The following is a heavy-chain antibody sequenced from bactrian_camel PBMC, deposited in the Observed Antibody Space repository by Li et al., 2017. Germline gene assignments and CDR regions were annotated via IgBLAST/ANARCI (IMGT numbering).Heavy chain of an antibody. CDR2: IYSDGSIT. CDR3: ATREFGDYRV. V-gene: IGHV3-2*01. Sequence: HVQLVESGGDLVQPGGSLKLTCAASGFTFRRFYMSWVRQAQGKELEGVSSIYSDGSITDYADTVKDGFTISRDNAKNTGYLQKNSLKSEDTALYYCATREFGDYRVWGQGTQVTVS. D-gene: IGHD2*01. J-gene: IGHJ4*01. CDR1: GFTFRRFY.